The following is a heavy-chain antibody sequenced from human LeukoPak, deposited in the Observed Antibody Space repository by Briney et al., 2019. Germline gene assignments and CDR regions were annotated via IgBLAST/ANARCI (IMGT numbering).Heavy chain of an antibody. D-gene: IGHD2-2*01. J-gene: IGHJ4*02. CDR2: IKQDGSEK. CDR1: GFTFSDYT. V-gene: IGHV3-7*01. Sequence: GGSLRLSCPASGFTFSDYTMQWLRQAPGKGLEWVANIKQDGSEKYFVDSVKGRFTISRDNAKNSLSLQMNSLRAEDTAVYYCARSRCTSTSCFYDFWGQGSLVTVSS. CDR3: ARSRCTSTSCFYDF.